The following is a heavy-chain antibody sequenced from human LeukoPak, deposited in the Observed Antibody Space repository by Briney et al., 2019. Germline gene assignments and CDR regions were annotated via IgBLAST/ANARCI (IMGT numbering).Heavy chain of an antibody. D-gene: IGHD1-26*01. CDR3: ARRSWDQYAMDV. CDR2: IYNIGST. Sequence: SETLSLTCTVSGDSIASGGYYWSWIRQHPGKGLEWIGYIYNIGSTYYNPSLKSRITISVDSSKNQFSLKLTSVTAADTALYYCARRSWDQYAMDVWGRGTTVTVSS. V-gene: IGHV4-31*03. J-gene: IGHJ6*02. CDR1: GDSIASGGYY.